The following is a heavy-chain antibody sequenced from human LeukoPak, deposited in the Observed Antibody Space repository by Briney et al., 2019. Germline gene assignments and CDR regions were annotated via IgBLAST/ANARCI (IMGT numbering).Heavy chain of an antibody. CDR3: TTGYSSGWWSDAFDI. Sequence: GGSLRLSCAASGFTFSNAWMSWVRQAPGKGLEWVGRIKSKTDGGTTDYAAPVKGRFTISRDDSKNTLYLQMNSLKTEDTAVYYCTTGYSSGWWSDAFDIWGQGTMVTVSS. D-gene: IGHD6-19*01. CDR1: GFTFSNAW. V-gene: IGHV3-15*01. CDR2: IKSKTDGGTT. J-gene: IGHJ3*02.